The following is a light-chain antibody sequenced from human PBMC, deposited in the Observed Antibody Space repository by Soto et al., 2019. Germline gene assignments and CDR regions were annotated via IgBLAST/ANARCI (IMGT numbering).Light chain of an antibody. J-gene: IGKJ5*01. CDR1: QDISTW. CDR2: TVS. CDR3: QKYYSYPIN. V-gene: IGKV1D-16*01. Sequence: IQMTQSPSSVSASVGDRVTITCRASQDISTWLALYQQKPGKAPKSLIYTVSTLQSGVPSRFSGSGSGTVFSLTISSLQPEDFATYYCQKYYSYPINFGQGTRLEIK.